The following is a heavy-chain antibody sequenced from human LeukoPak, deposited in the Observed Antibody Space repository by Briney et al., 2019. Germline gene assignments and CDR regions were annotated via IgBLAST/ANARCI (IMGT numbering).Heavy chain of an antibody. CDR2: IGSSDSTT. J-gene: IGHJ6*03. Sequence: GGSLRLSCAASGFTVRNNYMSWVRQAPGKGLEWLSYIGSSDSTTHYADSAKGRFTISRDNAKNSLYLQMNSLRVEDTAVYYCARDGTPNYSSGWVYMDVWGEGTTVTISS. D-gene: IGHD6-25*01. V-gene: IGHV3-11*04. CDR1: GFTVRNNY. CDR3: ARDGTPNYSSGWVYMDV.